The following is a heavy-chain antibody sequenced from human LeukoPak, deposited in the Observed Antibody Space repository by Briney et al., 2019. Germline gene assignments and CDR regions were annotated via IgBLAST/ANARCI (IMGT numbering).Heavy chain of an antibody. CDR2: INHSGST. CDR3: ARAFGGFTPVLNI. J-gene: IGHJ3*02. V-gene: IGHV4-34*01. D-gene: IGHD3-10*01. Sequence: PSETLSLTCAVYGGSFSGYYWSWIRQPPGKGLEWIGEINHSGSTNYNPSLKSRVTISVDTSKNQFSLKLSSVTAADTAVYYCARAFGGFTPVLNIWAKGKMVTFSS. CDR1: GGSFSGYY.